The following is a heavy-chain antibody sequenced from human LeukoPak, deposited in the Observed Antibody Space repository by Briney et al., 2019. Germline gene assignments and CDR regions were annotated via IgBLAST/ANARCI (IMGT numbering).Heavy chain of an antibody. CDR3: ARHVVVVVPAAIGQWLSYYMDV. CDR1: GYSFTSYW. Sequence: GESLKISCKGSGYSFTSYWIGWVRQMPGKGLEWMGIIYPGDSDTRYSPSFQGQVTISADKSISTAYLQWSSLKASDTAMYYCARHVVVVVPAAIGQWLSYYMDVWGKGTTVTVSS. J-gene: IGHJ6*03. D-gene: IGHD2-2*02. CDR2: IYPGDSDT. V-gene: IGHV5-51*01.